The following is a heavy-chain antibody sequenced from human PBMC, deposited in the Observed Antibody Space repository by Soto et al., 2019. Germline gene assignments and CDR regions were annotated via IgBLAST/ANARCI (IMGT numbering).Heavy chain of an antibody. D-gene: IGHD4-17*01. CDR2: ISYAGST. CDR3: ARDLYGIDAFDA. Sequence: SETLSLTCSVSGDSLNPYFWSWVRQSPGKGLEWIGYISYAGSTNYNPSLKSRVIMSVDRSRNQFSLKVRAVTAADTAVYYCARDLYGIDAFDAWGQGTMVTVSS. J-gene: IGHJ3*01. CDR1: GDSLNPYF. V-gene: IGHV4-59*01.